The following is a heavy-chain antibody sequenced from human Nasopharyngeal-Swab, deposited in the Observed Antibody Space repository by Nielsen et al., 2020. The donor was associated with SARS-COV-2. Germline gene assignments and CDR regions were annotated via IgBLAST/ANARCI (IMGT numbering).Heavy chain of an antibody. J-gene: IGHJ3*02. CDR2: ISWNSGSI. V-gene: IGHV3-9*01. CDR1: GFTFDDYA. CDR3: AKDISLGITMIVSNAFDI. D-gene: IGHD3-22*01. Sequence: SLKISCAASGFTFDDYAMHWVRQAPGKGLEWVSGISWNSGSIGYADSVKGRFTISRDNAKNSLYLQMNSLRAEDTALYYCAKDISLGITMIVSNAFDIWGQGTMVTVSS.